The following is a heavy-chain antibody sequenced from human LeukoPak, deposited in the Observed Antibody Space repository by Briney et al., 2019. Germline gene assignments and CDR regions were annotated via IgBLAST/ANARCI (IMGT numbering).Heavy chain of an antibody. V-gene: IGHV3-33*06. CDR3: AKDKDYGYYMDV. Sequence: GRSLRLSCAASGFTFSSYGMHWVRQAPGKGLEWVAVIWYDGSDKYYADSVKGRFTISRDNSKNTLYLQMNSLRAEDTAVYYYAKDKDYGYYMDVWGKGTTVTVSS. CDR2: IWYDGSDK. J-gene: IGHJ6*03. CDR1: GFTFSSYG. D-gene: IGHD3-16*01.